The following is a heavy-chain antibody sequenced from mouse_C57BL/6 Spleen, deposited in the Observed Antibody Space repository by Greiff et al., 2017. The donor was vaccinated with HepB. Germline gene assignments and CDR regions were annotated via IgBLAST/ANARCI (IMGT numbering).Heavy chain of an antibody. CDR3: ASRDYGSTWFAY. D-gene: IGHD1-1*01. Sequence: VQLQQSGTELVKPGASVKLSCKSSGYTFTSYWMHWVKQRPGQGLEWIGNINPSNGGTNYNEKFKSKATLTVDKSSSTAYMQLSSLTSEDSAVYYCASRDYGSTWFAYWGQGTLVTVSA. CDR1: GYTFTSYW. V-gene: IGHV1-53*01. J-gene: IGHJ3*01. CDR2: INPSNGGT.